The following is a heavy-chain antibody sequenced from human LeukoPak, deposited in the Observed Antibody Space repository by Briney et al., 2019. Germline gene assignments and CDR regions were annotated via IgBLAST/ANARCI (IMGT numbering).Heavy chain of an antibody. CDR1: W. Sequence: WIGWVRQXXGKGLEWMGIIYPDDADTRYSPSFQGQVTISADKSISTAYLQWSSLKASDTAMYYCARQTGNYAMDVWGLGTTVTVSS. J-gene: IGHJ6*02. CDR3: ARQTGNYAMDV. CDR2: IYPDDADT. V-gene: IGHV5-51*01.